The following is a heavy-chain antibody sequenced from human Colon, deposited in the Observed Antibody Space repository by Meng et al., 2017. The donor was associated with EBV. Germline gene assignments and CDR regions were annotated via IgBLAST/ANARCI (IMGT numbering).Heavy chain of an antibody. D-gene: IGHD2-21*02. CDR3: ARVGAYCGGDCYQPR. CDR2: IYHSGST. V-gene: IGHV4-4*02. J-gene: IGHJ4*02. CDR1: GGSLISRNW. Sequence: QYAGPGLVSPSGTLSLPCAVAGGSLISRNWWSWVRPPPGKELEWIGEIYHSGSTSYNPSLKSRVTISVDESKTQFSLRLSFVTAADTAVYYCARVGAYCGGDCYQPRWCQGTLVTVSS.